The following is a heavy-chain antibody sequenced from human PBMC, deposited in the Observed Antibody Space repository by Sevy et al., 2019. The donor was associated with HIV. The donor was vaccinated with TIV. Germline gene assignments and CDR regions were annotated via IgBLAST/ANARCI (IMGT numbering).Heavy chain of an antibody. CDR1: GGSISSSSHY. J-gene: IGHJ4*02. Sequence: SETLSLTCTVSGGSISSSSHYWGWIRQPPGKGLEWIGSIYYSGSTYYNPSLKSRVTISVDTSKNQFSLKLSSVTAADTAVYYCARGVREEYYYDSSGYYPYRPFDYWGQGTLVTVSS. D-gene: IGHD3-22*01. V-gene: IGHV4-39*01. CDR2: IYYSGST. CDR3: ARGVREEYYYDSSGYYPYRPFDY.